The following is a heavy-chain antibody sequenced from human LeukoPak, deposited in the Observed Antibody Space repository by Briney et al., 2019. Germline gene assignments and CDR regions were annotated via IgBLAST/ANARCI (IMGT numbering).Heavy chain of an antibody. CDR1: GFTFSSYA. Sequence: GGSLRLSCAASGFTFSSYAMSWVRQAPGKGLEWVSAISGSGGSTYYADSVKGRFTISRDNSKNTLYLQMNSLRAEDTAVYYCAKDQYCGSTSCSDYWGQGTLVTVSS. CDR3: AKDQYCGSTSCSDY. D-gene: IGHD2-2*01. CDR2: ISGSGGST. J-gene: IGHJ4*02. V-gene: IGHV3-23*01.